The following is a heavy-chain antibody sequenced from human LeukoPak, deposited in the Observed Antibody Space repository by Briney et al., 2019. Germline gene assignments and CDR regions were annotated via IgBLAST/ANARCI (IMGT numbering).Heavy chain of an antibody. D-gene: IGHD3-3*01. V-gene: IGHV1-3*01. CDR1: GYTFTNFA. Sequence: ASVKVSCLASGYTFTNFAIHWVRLAPGQRLEWMGWINAGNGKTKYSQKFQDRVTITRDTSASTAYMELSSLRSEDTAVYYCARDIWSATRADYYLDYWGQGTLATVSS. CDR2: INAGNGKT. J-gene: IGHJ4*02. CDR3: ARDIWSATRADYYLDY.